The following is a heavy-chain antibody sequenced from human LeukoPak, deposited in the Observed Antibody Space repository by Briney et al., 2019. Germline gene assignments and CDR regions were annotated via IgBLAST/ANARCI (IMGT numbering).Heavy chain of an antibody. CDR1: GYIFTDYY. Sequence: GASVKVSCKASGYIFTDYYMHWVRQAPGQGLEWMGRINPNNGGTYYSQKFQGRVTMTRDTSITTAYMELTRLRSDDTAVYYCARDGGGVVAATSDYWGQGTLVTVSS. CDR3: ARDGGGVVAATSDY. CDR2: INPNNGGT. D-gene: IGHD2-15*01. J-gene: IGHJ4*02. V-gene: IGHV1-2*06.